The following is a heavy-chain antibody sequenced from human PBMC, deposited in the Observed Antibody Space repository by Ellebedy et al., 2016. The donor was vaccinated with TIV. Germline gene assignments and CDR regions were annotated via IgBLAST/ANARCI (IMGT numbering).Heavy chain of an antibody. J-gene: IGHJ4*02. CDR3: AKDMAAGTTLRLDY. V-gene: IGHV3-23*01. D-gene: IGHD1-7*01. CDR2: ISGTGATT. CDR1: GFGFSSYW. Sequence: GESLKISCAASGFGFSSYWISWVRQAPGKGLEWVSGISGTGATTYYAGSVKGRFTISRDNSKNTLYLLMISLRGEDTAIYYCAKDMAAGTTLRLDYWGQGTLVTVSS.